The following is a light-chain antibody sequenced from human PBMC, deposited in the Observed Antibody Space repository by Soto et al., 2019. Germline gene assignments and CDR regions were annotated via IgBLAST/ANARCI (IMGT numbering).Light chain of an antibody. Sequence: QSVLTQPASVSGSPGQSITLSCTGTSSDVGGYNYVSWYQQHPGKAPKLMIYDVSKRPSGVPDRFSGSKSGNTASLTISGLQAEDEADYYCCSYAGSYTHWVFGGGTKVTVL. V-gene: IGLV2-11*01. J-gene: IGLJ3*02. CDR3: CSYAGSYTHWV. CDR2: DVS. CDR1: SSDVGGYNY.